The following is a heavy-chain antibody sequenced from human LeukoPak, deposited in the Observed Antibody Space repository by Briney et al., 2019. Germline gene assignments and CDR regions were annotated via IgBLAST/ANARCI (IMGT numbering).Heavy chain of an antibody. CDR3: ATIEYSSSSTYYYYYMDV. CDR2: ISSSSSYI. Sequence: GGSLRLSCAASGFTFSDYYMSWIRQAPGKGLEWVSSISSSSSYIYYADSVKGRFTISRDNAKNSLYLQMNSLRAEDTAVYYCATIEYSSSSTYYYYYMDVWGKGTTVTVSS. D-gene: IGHD6-6*01. CDR1: GFTFSDYY. J-gene: IGHJ6*03. V-gene: IGHV3-11*06.